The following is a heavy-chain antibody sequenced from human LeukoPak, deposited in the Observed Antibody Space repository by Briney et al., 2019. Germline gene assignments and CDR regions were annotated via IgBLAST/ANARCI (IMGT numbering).Heavy chain of an antibody. V-gene: IGHV5-51*01. CDR2: IYPGDSDT. CDR3: ARHRRGYSCGYDS. D-gene: IGHD5-18*01. J-gene: IGHJ4*02. Sequence: GESLKISCKGSGYRFTSDWIGWVRQMPGKGLEWMGIIYPGDSDTRYSPSFQGQVTISADKSVNTAYLQWSSLKASDTAMYYCARHRRGYSCGYDSWGQGTLVTVSS. CDR1: GYRFTSDW.